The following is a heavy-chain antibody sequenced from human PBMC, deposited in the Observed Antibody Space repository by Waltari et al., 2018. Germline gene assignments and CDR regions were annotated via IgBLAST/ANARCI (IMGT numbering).Heavy chain of an antibody. D-gene: IGHD3-3*01. CDR2: ISFDGSKI. Sequence: QVHLVESGGGVVQPGRSLRLPCVASGFPLSGYGMHWVRQAPGKGLEWLAVISFDGSKIYYADSVKGRFTISRDDSQNTLHLQMNGLRGDDSAIYHCAKDFGLRFLEDWGQGTLVTVSS. CDR3: AKDFGLRFLED. J-gene: IGHJ4*02. CDR1: GFPLSGYG. V-gene: IGHV3-30*18.